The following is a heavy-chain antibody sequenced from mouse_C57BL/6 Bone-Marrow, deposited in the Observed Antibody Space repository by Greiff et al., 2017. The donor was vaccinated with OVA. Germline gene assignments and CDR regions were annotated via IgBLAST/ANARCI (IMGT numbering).Heavy chain of an antibody. CDR1: GYTFTSYW. CDR3: AIMRDGYYGAY. J-gene: IGHJ3*01. CDR2: IHPSDSDT. D-gene: IGHD2-3*01. V-gene: IGHV1-74*01. Sequence: QVQLKQPGAELVKPGASVKVSCKASGYTFTSYWMHWVKQRPGQGLEWIGRIHPSDSDTNYNQKFKGKATLTVDKSSSTAYMQLSSLTSEDSAVYYCAIMRDGYYGAYWGQGTLVTVSA.